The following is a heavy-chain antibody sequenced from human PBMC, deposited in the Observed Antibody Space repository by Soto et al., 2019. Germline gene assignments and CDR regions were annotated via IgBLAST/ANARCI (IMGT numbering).Heavy chain of an antibody. CDR3: GRGRSGQIVVFY. V-gene: IGHV1-2*02. Sequence: GPSVKVSCKASGCTFTGHYIHWVRQAPEQGPEWMGEIGPESGATRYAQKFQGRVTMTRDMSITTVYMELNNLSPDDTAVYYCGRGRSGQIVVFYWGQGTPVTVSS. J-gene: IGHJ4*02. D-gene: IGHD1-26*01. CDR1: GCTFTGHY. CDR2: IGPESGAT.